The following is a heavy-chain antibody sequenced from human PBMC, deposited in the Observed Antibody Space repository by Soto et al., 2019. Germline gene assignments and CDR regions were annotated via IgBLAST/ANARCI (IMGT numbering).Heavy chain of an antibody. CDR3: ATYYYYDSSGYFPS. D-gene: IGHD3-22*01. CDR1: GYSISSGYY. J-gene: IGHJ5*02. V-gene: IGHV4-38-2*01. Sequence: PSETLSLTCAASGYSISSGYYWGWIRQPPGKGLEWIGSIYHSGSTYYNPSLKSRVTISVDTSKNQFSLKLSSVTAADTAVYYCATYYYYDSSGYFPSWGQGTLVTVSS. CDR2: IYHSGST.